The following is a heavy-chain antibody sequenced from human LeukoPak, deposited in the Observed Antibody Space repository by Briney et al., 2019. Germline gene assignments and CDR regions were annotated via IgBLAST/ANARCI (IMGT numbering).Heavy chain of an antibody. CDR3: ARDISPPNWFDP. CDR2: ISAYNGNT. J-gene: IGHJ5*02. V-gene: IGHV1-18*01. D-gene: IGHD3-9*01. Sequence: ASVKVSCKASRYTFTNYGISWVRQAPGQGLEWMGWISAYNGNTNYAQKLQGRVTITTDTSTSTAYMELRSLRSDDTAVYYCARDISPPNWFDPWGQGTLVTVP. CDR1: RYTFTNYG.